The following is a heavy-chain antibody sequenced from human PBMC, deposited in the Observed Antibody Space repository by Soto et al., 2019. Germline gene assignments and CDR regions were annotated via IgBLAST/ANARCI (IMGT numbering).Heavy chain of an antibody. V-gene: IGHV1-46*03. CDR2: INPSGGST. Sequence: QVQLVQSGAEVKKPGASVKVSCKASGYTFTSYYMHWVRQAPGQGLEWMGIINPSGGSTSYAQKFQGRVTMTRDTSTSTVDMELSSLRSEDTAVYYCARDPGYCSGGSCPATDYYMDVWGKGTTVTVSS. CDR1: GYTFTSYY. CDR3: ARDPGYCSGGSCPATDYYMDV. D-gene: IGHD2-15*01. J-gene: IGHJ6*03.